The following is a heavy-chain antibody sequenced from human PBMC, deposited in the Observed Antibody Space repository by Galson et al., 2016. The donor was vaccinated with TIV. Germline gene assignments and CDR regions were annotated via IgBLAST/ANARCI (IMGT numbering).Heavy chain of an antibody. CDR1: GFTFTTSC. CDR2: IVPDGDQT. J-gene: IGHJ4*02. Sequence: SLRLSCAASGFTFTTSCMYWVRQAPGKGLEWVSRIVPDGDQTFYADSVRGRFTISRDNAKNTLYLQMTSLRAEDTALYYCVKYNAKQADCWGQGTLVTVSS. V-gene: IGHV3-74*01. CDR3: VKYNAKQADC. D-gene: IGHD1-14*01.